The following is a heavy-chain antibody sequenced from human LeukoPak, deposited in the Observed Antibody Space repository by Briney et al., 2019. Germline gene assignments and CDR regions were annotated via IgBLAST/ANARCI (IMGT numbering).Heavy chain of an antibody. V-gene: IGHV3-48*03. D-gene: IGHD2-15*01. CDR1: GFTLSSYG. J-gene: IGHJ3*02. CDR3: ARDSIVDYALDI. CDR2: ISSRGTTI. Sequence: PGGSLRLSCAASGFTLSSYGMNWVRQAPGKGLEWVSYISSRGTTIYNADSVKGRFTISRDNAKNSLYLQMNSLRAEDTAVYYCARDSIVDYALDIWGQGTMVTVSS.